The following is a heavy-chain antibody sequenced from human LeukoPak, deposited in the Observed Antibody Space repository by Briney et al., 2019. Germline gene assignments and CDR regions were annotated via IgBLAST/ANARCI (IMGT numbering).Heavy chain of an antibody. CDR2: IYYSGST. Sequence: PSETLSLTCTVSGGSISSSSYYWGWIRQPPGKGLEWIGSIYYSGSTYYNPSLKSRVTISVDTSKNQFSLKLSSVTAADTAVYYCAGDLLTYTYGFFDCWGQGTLVTVSS. J-gene: IGHJ4*02. CDR3: AGDLLTYTYGFFDC. CDR1: GGSISSSSYY. D-gene: IGHD5-18*01. V-gene: IGHV4-39*01.